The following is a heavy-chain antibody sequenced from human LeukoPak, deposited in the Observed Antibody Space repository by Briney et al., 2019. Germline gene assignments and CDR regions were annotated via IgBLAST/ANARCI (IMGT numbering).Heavy chain of an antibody. D-gene: IGHD5-12*01. J-gene: IGHJ4*02. CDR1: GFTFSSYG. CDR2: IGGSGGST. CDR3: AKGVLVRWLRRGDYFDY. Sequence: GGSLRLSCAASGFTFSSYGMSWVRQAPGKGLEWVSAIGGSGGSTYYADSVKGRFTISRDNSKNTLYLQMNSLRAEDTAVYYCAKGVLVRWLRRGDYFDYWGQGTLVTVSS. V-gene: IGHV3-23*01.